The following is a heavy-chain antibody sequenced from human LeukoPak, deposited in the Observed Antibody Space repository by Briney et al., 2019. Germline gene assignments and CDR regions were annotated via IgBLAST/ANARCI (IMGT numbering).Heavy chain of an antibody. D-gene: IGHD3-10*02. CDR3: AELGITMIGGV. V-gene: IGHV3-48*03. Sequence: GGSLRLSCAASGFTFRSYDMNWVRQAPGKGLEWVSYISSSGNTIYYADSVKGRFTISRDNAKNSLYLQMNSLRAEDTAVYYCAELGITMIGGVWGKGTTVTISS. CDR2: ISSSGNTI. CDR1: GFTFRSYD. J-gene: IGHJ6*04.